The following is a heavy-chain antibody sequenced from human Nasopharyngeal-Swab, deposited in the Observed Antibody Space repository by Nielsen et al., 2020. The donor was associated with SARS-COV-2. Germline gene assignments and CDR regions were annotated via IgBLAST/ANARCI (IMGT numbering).Heavy chain of an antibody. CDR1: GFTFSSYA. Sequence: GGSLRFSCAASGFTFSSYAMSWVRQAPGKGLEWVSAISGSGGSTYYADSVKGRFTISRGNSKNTLYLQMNSLRAEDTAVYYCAKAPRGITMSYFQHWGQGTLVTVSS. CDR3: AKAPRGITMSYFQH. J-gene: IGHJ1*01. V-gene: IGHV3-23*01. CDR2: ISGSGGST. D-gene: IGHD3-10*02.